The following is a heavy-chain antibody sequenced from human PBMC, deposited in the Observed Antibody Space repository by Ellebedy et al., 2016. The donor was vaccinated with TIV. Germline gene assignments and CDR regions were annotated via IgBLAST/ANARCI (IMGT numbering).Heavy chain of an antibody. CDR2: IGSRSGIF. D-gene: IGHD3-10*01. J-gene: IGHJ4*02. CDR1: EFTFHIYW. CDR3: ARGGGSGTYYSFDY. V-gene: IGHV3-48*02. Sequence: GESLKISCAASEFTFHIYWMSWVRQAPGKGLEWISYIGSRSGIFRYADSVKGRFTISRDNAKNSLYLQVDSLRDEDTAVYYCARGGGSGTYYSFDYWGRGTLVTVSS.